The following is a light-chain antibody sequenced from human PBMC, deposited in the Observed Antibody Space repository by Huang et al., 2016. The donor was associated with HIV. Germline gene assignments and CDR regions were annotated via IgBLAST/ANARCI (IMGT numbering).Light chain of an antibody. Sequence: DIQMTQSPSSLSASVGDRVTIACRASQSIGTYVNWYPQKPGKAPRLLIHVASSLQSGVPSRFSGSGSGTDFTLTISSLQPEYFATYDCQQSYSALGLTFGGGTKVEIK. CDR3: QQSYSALGLT. J-gene: IGKJ4*01. CDR2: VAS. V-gene: IGKV1-39*01. CDR1: QSIGTY.